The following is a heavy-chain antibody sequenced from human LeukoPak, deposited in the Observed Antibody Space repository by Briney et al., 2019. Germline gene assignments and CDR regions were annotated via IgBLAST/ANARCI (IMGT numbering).Heavy chain of an antibody. Sequence: PGRSLRLSCAASGFTFDDYAMHWVRQAPGKGLEWVSGISWNSGSIGYADSVKGRFTISRDNAKNSLYLQMNSLRAEDTALYYCAKDRVAAAGRVLDYWGQGTLVTVSS. CDR3: AKDRVAAAGRVLDY. CDR2: ISWNSGSI. J-gene: IGHJ4*02. D-gene: IGHD6-13*01. CDR1: GFTFDDYA. V-gene: IGHV3-9*01.